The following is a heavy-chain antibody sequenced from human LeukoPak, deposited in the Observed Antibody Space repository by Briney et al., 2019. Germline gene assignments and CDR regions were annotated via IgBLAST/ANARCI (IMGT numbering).Heavy chain of an antibody. CDR2: IYYSGST. Sequence: SETLSLTCTVSGGSINSYYWSWIRQPPGKGLEWVGYIYYSGSTNYKPSLKRRVTISVDTSKNQFSLKVNSVTAADTAVYYCASSRSSSGWSLIDYWGQGALVTVSS. J-gene: IGHJ4*02. CDR3: ASSRSSSGWSLIDY. CDR1: GGSINSYY. D-gene: IGHD6-19*01. V-gene: IGHV4-59*01.